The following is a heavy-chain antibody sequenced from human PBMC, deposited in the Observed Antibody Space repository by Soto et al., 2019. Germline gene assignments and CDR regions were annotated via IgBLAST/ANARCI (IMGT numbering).Heavy chain of an antibody. CDR1: GYTFTSYG. Sequence: QVQLVQSGAEVKKPGASVKVSCKASGYTFTSYGISWVRQAPGQGLEWMGWISDYNGNTNYAQKLQGRVTMTTDTSTSTGYREVRSLRSEDTAVYYCARDKGLGELLVWGQGTLVTVSS. CDR3: ARDKGLGELLV. J-gene: IGHJ4*02. V-gene: IGHV1-18*01. CDR2: ISDYNGNT. D-gene: IGHD3-10*01.